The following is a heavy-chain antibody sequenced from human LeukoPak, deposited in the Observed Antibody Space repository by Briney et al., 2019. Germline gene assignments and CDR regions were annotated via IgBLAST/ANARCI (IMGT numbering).Heavy chain of an antibody. CDR1: GGTFSSYA. D-gene: IGHD6-19*01. V-gene: IGHV1-69*05. Sequence: VASVKVSCKASGGTFSSYAISWVRQAPGQELEWMGRIIPIFGTANYAQKFQGRVTITTDESTSTAYMELSSLRSEDTAVYYCARAGVAVAGTGGGAFDIWGQGTMVTVSS. CDR3: ARAGVAVAGTGGGAFDI. CDR2: IIPIFGTA. J-gene: IGHJ3*02.